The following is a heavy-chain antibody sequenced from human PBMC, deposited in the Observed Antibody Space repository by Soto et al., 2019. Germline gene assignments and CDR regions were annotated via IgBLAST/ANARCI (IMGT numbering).Heavy chain of an antibody. CDR3: ASIAEAGTTPERRAHDY. V-gene: IGHV4-34*01. J-gene: IGHJ4*02. Sequence: XGTLELTFAVYGGSFSGYDWSWIRQPPGKGLEWIGEINHSGSTNYNPSLKSRVTISVDTSKNQFSLKLSSVTAADTAVYYCASIAEAGTTPERRAHDYWGQGTLVTVSS. CDR2: INHSGST. D-gene: IGHD6-13*01. CDR1: GGSFSGYD.